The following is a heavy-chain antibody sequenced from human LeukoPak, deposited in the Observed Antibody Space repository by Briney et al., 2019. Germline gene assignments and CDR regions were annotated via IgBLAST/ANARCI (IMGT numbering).Heavy chain of an antibody. Sequence: GGSLRLSCAASGFTFSSYGMHWVRQAPGKGLEWVAVIWYDGSNKYYADSVKGRFTTSRDNSKNTLYLQMNSLRAEDTAVYYCARDLISYGDYTTWGMDVWGQGTTVTVSS. CDR1: GFTFSSYG. V-gene: IGHV3-33*01. J-gene: IGHJ6*02. D-gene: IGHD4-17*01. CDR2: IWYDGSNK. CDR3: ARDLISYGDYTTWGMDV.